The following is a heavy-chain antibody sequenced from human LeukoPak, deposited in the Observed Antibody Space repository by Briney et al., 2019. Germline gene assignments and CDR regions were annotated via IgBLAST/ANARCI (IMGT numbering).Heavy chain of an antibody. D-gene: IGHD3-3*01. V-gene: IGHV2-5*01. J-gene: IGHJ3*02. CDR2: IYWNDDK. Sequence: SGPTLVNPTQTLTLTCTFSGFSLSTSGVGVGWIRQPPGKALEWLALIYWNDDKRYSPSLKSRLTITKDTSKNQVVLTMTNMDPVDTATYYCAHRRPTTHGITIFGVVLNDAFDIWGQGTMVTVSS. CDR3: AHRRPTTHGITIFGVVLNDAFDI. CDR1: GFSLSTSGVG.